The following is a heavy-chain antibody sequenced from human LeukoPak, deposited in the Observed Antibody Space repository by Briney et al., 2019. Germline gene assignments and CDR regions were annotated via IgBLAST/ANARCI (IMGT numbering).Heavy chain of an antibody. Sequence: GGSLRLSCAASGFTFSSYAMSWVRQAPGKGLEWVSSVSNSGGRTFYTDSVKGRFTISRDNSKITLYLQMNSLRAEDTAVYYCAKSYNGYESKPDYWGQGTLVTVSS. J-gene: IGHJ4*02. CDR2: VSNSGGRT. CDR1: GFTFSSYA. CDR3: AKSYNGYESKPDY. V-gene: IGHV3-23*01. D-gene: IGHD5-12*01.